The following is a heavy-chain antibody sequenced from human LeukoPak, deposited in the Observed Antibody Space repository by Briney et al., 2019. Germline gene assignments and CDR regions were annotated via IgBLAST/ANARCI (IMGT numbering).Heavy chain of an antibody. J-gene: IGHJ4*02. CDR2: IIPIFGTA. D-gene: IGHD3-3*01. CDR1: GGTFSSYA. V-gene: IGHV1-69*01. Sequence: ASVKVSCKASGGTFSSYAISWVRQAPGQGLEWMGGIIPIFGTANYAQKFQGRVTITADESTSTAYMELSSLRSEDTAVYYCARLPHHYDFWSGYSYYFDYWGQGTLVTVSS. CDR3: ARLPHHYDFWSGYSYYFDY.